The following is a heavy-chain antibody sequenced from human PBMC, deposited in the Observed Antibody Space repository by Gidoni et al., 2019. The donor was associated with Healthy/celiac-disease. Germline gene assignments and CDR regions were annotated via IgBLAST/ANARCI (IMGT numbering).Heavy chain of an antibody. CDR3: ASSLLWFGPYGMDV. D-gene: IGHD3-10*01. V-gene: IGHV3-33*01. J-gene: IGHJ6*02. Sequence: QVQLVESGGGVVQPGRSLRLSCAASGFTFSSYGRHWVRQAPGKGLEWVAVIWYDGSNKYYADSVKGRFTISRDNSKNTLYLQMNSLRAEDTAVYYCASSLLWFGPYGMDVWGQGTTVTVSS. CDR2: IWYDGSNK. CDR1: GFTFSSYG.